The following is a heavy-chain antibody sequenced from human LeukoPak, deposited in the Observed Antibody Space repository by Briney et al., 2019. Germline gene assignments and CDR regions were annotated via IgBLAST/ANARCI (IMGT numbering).Heavy chain of an antibody. J-gene: IGHJ4*02. CDR3: AKEDYDYVWGSYRH. V-gene: IGHV3-23*01. Sequence: GGSLRLSCAASGFTLSSYATSWVRQAPGKGLEWVSAISASGADTYYADSVKGRFTISRDTSKNTVYLQMNSLRDEDTAVYYCAKEDYDYVWGSYRHWGQGTLVTVSS. CDR1: GFTLSSYA. D-gene: IGHD3-16*02. CDR2: ISASGADT.